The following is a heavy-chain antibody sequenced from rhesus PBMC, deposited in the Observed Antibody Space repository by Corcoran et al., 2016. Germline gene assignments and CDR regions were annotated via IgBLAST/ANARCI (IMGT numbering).Heavy chain of an antibody. CDR1: GASITPYW. J-gene: IGHJ4*01. V-gene: IGHV4-80*01. CDR3: ARDPLGYSGSYYDY. CDR2: INGNSGST. Sequence: QVQLQESGPGLVKPSETLSLTCAVSGASITPYWWSWIRPPPGQGLEWIGEINGNSGSTYYNPSLKSRVTISKDASKNQVSLNLNSVTAADTAVYYCARDPLGYSGSYYDYWGQGVLVTVSS. D-gene: IGHD3-16*01.